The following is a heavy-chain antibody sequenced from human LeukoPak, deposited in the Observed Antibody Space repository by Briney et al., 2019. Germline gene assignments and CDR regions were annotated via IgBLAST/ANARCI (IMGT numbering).Heavy chain of an antibody. CDR3: ARDLGQWLALDAFDI. CDR1: TFTFSSYG. D-gene: IGHD6-19*01. V-gene: IGHV3-23*01. J-gene: IGHJ3*02. CDR2: ISGSGGST. Sequence: PGGSLRLSCGASTFTFSSYGMSWVRQAPGKGLEWVSAISGSGGSTYYADSVKGRFTISRDNAKNSLYLQMNSLRAEDTAVYYCARDLGQWLALDAFDIWGQGTMVTVSS.